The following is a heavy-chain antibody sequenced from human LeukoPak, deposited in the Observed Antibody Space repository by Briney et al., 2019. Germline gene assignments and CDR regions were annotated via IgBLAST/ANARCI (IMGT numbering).Heavy chain of an antibody. CDR1: GFTFSSYG. V-gene: IGHV3-30*18. D-gene: IGHD4-17*01. Sequence: PGRSLRLSCAASGFTFSSYGMHWVRQAPGKGLEWVAVISYDGSNKYYADSVKGRFTISRDNSKNTLYLQMNSLGAEDTAVYYCAKAGDYGGYSATYFDYWGQGTLVTVSS. CDR3: AKAGDYGGYSATYFDY. J-gene: IGHJ4*02. CDR2: ISYDGSNK.